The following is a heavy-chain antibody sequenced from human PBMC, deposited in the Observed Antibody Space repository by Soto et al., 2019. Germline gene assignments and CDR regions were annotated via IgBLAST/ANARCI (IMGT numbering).Heavy chain of an antibody. V-gene: IGHV4-59*01. D-gene: IGHD1-26*01. CDR3: ARSGSYRDYDAFDI. J-gene: IGHJ3*02. CDR2: IYYSGST. CDR1: GGSISSYY. Sequence: SETLSLTCTVSGGSISSYYWSWIRQPPGKGLEWIGYIYYSGSTNYNPSLKSRVTISVDTSKNQFSLKLSSVTAADTAVYYCARSGSYRDYDAFDIWGQGTMVTVSS.